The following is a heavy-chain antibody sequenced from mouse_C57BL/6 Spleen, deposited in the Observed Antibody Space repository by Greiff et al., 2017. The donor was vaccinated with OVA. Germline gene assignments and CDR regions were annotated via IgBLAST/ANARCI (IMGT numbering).Heavy chain of an antibody. Sequence: VQLQQSGGGLVKPGGSLKLSCAASGFTFSDYGMHWVRQAPEKGLEWVAYISSGSSTIYYADTVKGRFTISRDNAKNTLFLQMTSLRSEDTAMYYCARRTNYDGFAYWGQGTLVTVSA. CDR3: ARRTNYDGFAY. V-gene: IGHV5-17*01. CDR1: GFTFSDYG. D-gene: IGHD2-4*01. CDR2: ISSGSSTI. J-gene: IGHJ3*01.